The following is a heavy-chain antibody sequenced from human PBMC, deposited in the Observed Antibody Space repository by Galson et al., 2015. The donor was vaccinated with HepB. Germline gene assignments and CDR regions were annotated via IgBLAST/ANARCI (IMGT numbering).Heavy chain of an antibody. CDR2: INPNTGGT. Sequence: SVKVSCKASGYTFTGYYLHWVRQAPGQGLEWMGWINPNTGGTNSAQNFQGRVTMTRDTSLSTAYMELSRLSSDDTAVYYCARASGAWSAWSDYWGQGTLVTVSS. D-gene: IGHD6-19*01. V-gene: IGHV1-2*02. CDR1: GYTFTGYY. J-gene: IGHJ4*02. CDR3: ARASGAWSAWSDY.